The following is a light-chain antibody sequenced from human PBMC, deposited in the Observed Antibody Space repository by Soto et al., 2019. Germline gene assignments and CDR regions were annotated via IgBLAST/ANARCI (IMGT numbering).Light chain of an antibody. J-gene: IGKJ1*01. V-gene: IGKV3-15*01. Sequence: EIVMTQSPGTLSVSPGERATLSCRASQSVYSNLSWYPQNPGQAPRLLLYDASARGAGVPARCSGSGAGREVSLPITSLQAEDFSVYYCQQYDNGSPWTFGQGTKVDIK. CDR3: QQYDNGSPWT. CDR1: QSVYSN. CDR2: DAS.